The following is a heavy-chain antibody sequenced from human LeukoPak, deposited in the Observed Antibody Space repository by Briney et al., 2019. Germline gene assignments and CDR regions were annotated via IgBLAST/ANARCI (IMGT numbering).Heavy chain of an antibody. J-gene: IGHJ5*02. CDR2: INPNSGGT. CDR3: ARVWSGYCSGGSCYTLRAYNWFDP. D-gene: IGHD2-15*01. Sequence: GASVKVSCKASGYTFTGYYMHLVRHAPGQGLEWMGWINPNSGGTNYAQKFQGRVTMTRDTYISTAYVELSRLRSDDTAVYYCARVWSGYCSGGSCYTLRAYNWFDPWGQGTLVTVSS. V-gene: IGHV1-2*02. CDR1: GYTFTGYY.